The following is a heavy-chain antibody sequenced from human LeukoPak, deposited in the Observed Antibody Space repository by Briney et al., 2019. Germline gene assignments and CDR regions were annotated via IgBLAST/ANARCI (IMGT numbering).Heavy chain of an antibody. Sequence: GESLKISCKGSGYSFTSYWIGWVRQMPGKDLEWMGIIYPGDSDSRYSPSFQGQVTISADKSISTAYLQWSNLKASDTAMYYCARLPVYQDWFDPWGQGTLVTVSS. CDR1: GYSFTSYW. V-gene: IGHV5-51*01. CDR2: IYPGDSDS. J-gene: IGHJ5*02. D-gene: IGHD2-8*01. CDR3: ARLPVYQDWFDP.